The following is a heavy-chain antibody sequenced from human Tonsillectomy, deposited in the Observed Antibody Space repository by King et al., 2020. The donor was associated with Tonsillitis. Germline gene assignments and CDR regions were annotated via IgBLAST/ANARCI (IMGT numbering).Heavy chain of an antibody. V-gene: IGHV4-28*03. J-gene: IGHJ6*03. CDR2: IYYSGST. D-gene: IGHD2-2*01. Sequence: VQLQESGPGLVKPPDTLSLTCAVSGYSISTSHWWGWIRQPPGKGLEWIGYIYYSGSTYYNPSLKSRVTMSVDTSKNQFSLKLSSVTAVDTAVYYFARAEKDQLLPNYYYYYYMDIWGKGTTVTVSS. CDR1: GYSISTSHW. CDR3: ARAEKDQLLPNYYYYYYMDI.